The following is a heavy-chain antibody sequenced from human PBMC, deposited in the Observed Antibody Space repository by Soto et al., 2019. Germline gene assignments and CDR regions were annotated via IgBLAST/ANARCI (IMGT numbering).Heavy chain of an antibody. Sequence: QVQLVESGGGVVQPGRSLRLSCAASGFTFSSYGMHWVRQAPGKGLEWVAVIAYDGSNKYYADSVKGRFTSSRDNSKNRLYLQMNSLRAEDRAVYYCAKSYGSSSPDDAFDILGQGTLVTVSS. CDR2: IAYDGSNK. D-gene: IGHD6-6*01. CDR1: GFTFSSYG. CDR3: AKSYGSSSPDDAFDI. J-gene: IGHJ3*02. V-gene: IGHV3-30*18.